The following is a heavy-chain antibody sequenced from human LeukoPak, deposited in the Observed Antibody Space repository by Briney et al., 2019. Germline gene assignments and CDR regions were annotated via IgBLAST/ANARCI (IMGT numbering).Heavy chain of an antibody. Sequence: SETLSLTCTVSGGFISSYYWSWIRQPPGKGLEWIGYIYYSGSTNYNPSLKSRVTISVDTSKNQFSLKLSSVTAADTAVYYCARLTPSGYYYYGMDVWGQGTTVTVSS. CDR3: ARLTPSGYYYYGMDV. D-gene: IGHD2-15*01. CDR1: GGFISSYY. CDR2: IYYSGST. J-gene: IGHJ6*02. V-gene: IGHV4-59*08.